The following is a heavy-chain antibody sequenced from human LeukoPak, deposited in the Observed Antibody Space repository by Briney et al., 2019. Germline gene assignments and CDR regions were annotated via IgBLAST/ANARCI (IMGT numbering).Heavy chain of an antibody. D-gene: IGHD4-23*01. CDR1: GGSISSSSYY. CDR3: ARGDSTVTPKYFQY. CDR2: IYYSGST. V-gene: IGHV4-39*07. J-gene: IGHJ1*01. Sequence: PSETLSLTCTVSGGSISSSSYYWGWIRQPPGKGLEWMGSIYYSGSTYYNPSLKSRVTISVDTSKNQFSLKLSSVTAADTAVYYCARGDSTVTPKYFQYWGQGTLVTVSS.